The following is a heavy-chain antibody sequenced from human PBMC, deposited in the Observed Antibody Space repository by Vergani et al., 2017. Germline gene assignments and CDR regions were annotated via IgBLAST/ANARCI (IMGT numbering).Heavy chain of an antibody. D-gene: IGHD3-22*01. CDR1: GGSISSSNW. CDR2: IYHSGST. J-gene: IGHJ3*02. Sequence: QVQLQESGPGLVKPSGTLSLTCAVSGGSISSSNWWSWVRQPPGKGLEWIGEIYHSGSTNYNPSLKSLVTVSVDKSKNQFSLKLSSVTAADTAVYYCARAPSDYYDSSGSDAFDIWGQGTMVTVSS. CDR3: ARAPSDYYDSSGSDAFDI. V-gene: IGHV4-4*02.